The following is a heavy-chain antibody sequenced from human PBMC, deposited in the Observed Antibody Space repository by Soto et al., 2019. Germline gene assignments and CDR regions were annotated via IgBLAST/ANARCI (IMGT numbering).Heavy chain of an antibody. CDR3: ARTVCSSASCYGYYYSGLDV. CDR2: GST. V-gene: IGHV4-31*02. Sequence: GSTYYNPSLKSRPAISVDTSKNQFSLKLSSVTAADTAVYYCARTVCSSASCYGYYYSGLDVWGQGTTVTVSS. D-gene: IGHD2-2*01. J-gene: IGHJ6*02.